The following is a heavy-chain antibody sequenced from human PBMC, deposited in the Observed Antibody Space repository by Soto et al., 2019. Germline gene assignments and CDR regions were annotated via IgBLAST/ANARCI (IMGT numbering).Heavy chain of an antibody. Sequence: GALRLSCAASGFTISTYAMTWVRQAPGKGLECVSGVTGSGSQIYYADSVKGRFTISKDNSKNTLYLQMSSLREEDTALYYCAKDAVYRDGLWLMDSWGQGTLVTVSS. D-gene: IGHD2-21*01. CDR3: AKDAVYRDGLWLMDS. CDR1: GFTISTYA. CDR2: VTGSGSQI. J-gene: IGHJ5*02. V-gene: IGHV3-23*01.